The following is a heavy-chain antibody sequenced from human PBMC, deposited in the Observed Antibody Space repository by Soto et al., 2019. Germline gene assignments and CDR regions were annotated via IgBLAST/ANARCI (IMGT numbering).Heavy chain of an antibody. CDR2: ISAYNGNT. CDR1: GYTFTSYG. D-gene: IGHD3-3*01. CDR3: ARAYDFWSGYSRNTWGYYYYYMDV. V-gene: IGHV1-18*01. J-gene: IGHJ6*03. Sequence: ASVKVSCKASGYTFTSYGISWVRQAPGQGLEWMGWISAYNGNTNYAQKLQGRVTMTTDTSTSTAYMELRSLRSDDTAVYYCARAYDFWSGYSRNTWGYYYYYMDVWGKGTTVTVSS.